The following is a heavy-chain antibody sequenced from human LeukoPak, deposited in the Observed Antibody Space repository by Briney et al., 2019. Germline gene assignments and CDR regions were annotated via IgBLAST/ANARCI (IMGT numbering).Heavy chain of an antibody. J-gene: IGHJ5*02. CDR1: GFTFSRYS. CDR2: ISSSGSTI. V-gene: IGHV3-48*04. D-gene: IGHD2-8*01. Sequence: PGGSLRLSCAASGFTFSRYSMNWVRQAPGKGLEWVSYISSSGSTIYYADSVKGRFTISRDNAKNSLYLQMNSLRAEDTAVYYCARSLGDYCTNGVCLYNWFDPWGQGTLVTVSS. CDR3: ARSLGDYCTNGVCLYNWFDP.